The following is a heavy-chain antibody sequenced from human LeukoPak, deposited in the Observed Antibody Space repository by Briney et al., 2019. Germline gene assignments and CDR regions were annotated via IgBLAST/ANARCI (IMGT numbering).Heavy chain of an antibody. J-gene: IGHJ4*02. Sequence: PGGSLRLSCAASGLTISSYSMNWVRQAPGKGLEWVSSVGSSSSSIYYAESVKGRFTISRDNAKNSLYLQMNSLRAEDAAVYYCARENGEAFDYWGQGTLVTVS. CDR3: ARENGEAFDY. D-gene: IGHD4-17*01. CDR2: VGSSSSSI. V-gene: IGHV3-21*01. CDR1: GLTISSYS.